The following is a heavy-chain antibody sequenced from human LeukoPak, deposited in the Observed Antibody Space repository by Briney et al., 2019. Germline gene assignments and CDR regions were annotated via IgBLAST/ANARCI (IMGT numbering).Heavy chain of an antibody. Sequence: PGGSLRLSCVGSGFTFSRYVMNWVRQAPGKGLECISTITTAGGTTYYTDSVKGRFTISRDNSKDTLYLQMDSLRAEDTAVYYCTTLGLHYLAMIDYWGQGTLVTVSS. CDR3: TTLGLHYLAMIDY. D-gene: IGHD2-2*01. J-gene: IGHJ4*02. V-gene: IGHV3-23*01. CDR1: GFTFSRYV. CDR2: ITTAGGTT.